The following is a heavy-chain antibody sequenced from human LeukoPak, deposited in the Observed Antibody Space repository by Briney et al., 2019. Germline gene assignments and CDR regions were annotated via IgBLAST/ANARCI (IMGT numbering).Heavy chain of an antibody. Sequence: SSGTLSLTCAVSGGSISSYYWSWIRQPPGKGLEWIGNIYNSGSTNYNPSLKSRVTISVDTSKNQFSLKLSSVTAADTAVYYCARGPLSSGWYYFDYWGQGTLVTVSS. CDR1: GGSISSYY. CDR2: IYNSGST. CDR3: ARGPLSSGWYYFDY. D-gene: IGHD6-19*01. V-gene: IGHV4-59*01. J-gene: IGHJ4*02.